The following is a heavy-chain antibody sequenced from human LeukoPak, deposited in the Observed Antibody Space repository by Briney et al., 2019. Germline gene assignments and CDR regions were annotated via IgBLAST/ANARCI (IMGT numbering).Heavy chain of an antibody. CDR2: IYSGGST. D-gene: IGHD6-13*01. J-gene: IGHJ3*02. V-gene: IGHV3-66*01. Sequence: GGSLRLSCAASGFAVSSNYMHWVRQAPGKGLKWVSLIYSGGSTYYADSVKGRFTISRDNSKNTLYLQMNSLRAEDTAVYYCARDASSSWSHDAFDIWGQGTMVTVPS. CDR1: GFAVSSNY. CDR3: ARDASSSWSHDAFDI.